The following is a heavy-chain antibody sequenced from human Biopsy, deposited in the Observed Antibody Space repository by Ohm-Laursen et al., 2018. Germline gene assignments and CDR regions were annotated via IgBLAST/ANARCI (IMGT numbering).Heavy chain of an antibody. CDR1: GFTFNNYG. CDR3: AKDRYNYTPIGGFSMDV. V-gene: IGHV3-30*18. Sequence: SLRLSCTASGFTFNNYGMQWVRQAPGTGLEWEAFIFYNESNTYYADSVKGRFTISRDNSRDTLYLQMSSLRAEDKAVYYCAKDRYNYTPIGGFSMDVWGQGTTVTVSS. J-gene: IGHJ6*02. D-gene: IGHD5-18*01. CDR2: IFYNESNT.